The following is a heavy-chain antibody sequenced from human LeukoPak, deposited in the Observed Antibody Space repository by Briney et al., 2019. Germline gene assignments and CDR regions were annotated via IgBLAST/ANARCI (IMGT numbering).Heavy chain of an antibody. CDR2: FSSGGSA. CDR3: ARKQTGTMYDV. CDR1: GGSISSSSYY. V-gene: IGHV4-39*07. Sequence: SETLSLTCIVPGGSISSSSYYWAWIRQSPGKGLEWIGTFSSGGSAYYNPSLTSRVSISKDTSDNQFSLRLYSVTAADTSVYYCARKQTGTMYDVWGQGTQVTVSS. D-gene: IGHD1-7*01. J-gene: IGHJ4*02.